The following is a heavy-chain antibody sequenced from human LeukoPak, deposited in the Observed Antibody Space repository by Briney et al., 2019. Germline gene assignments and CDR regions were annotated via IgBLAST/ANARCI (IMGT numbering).Heavy chain of an antibody. CDR2: IYNGGST. V-gene: IGHV4-59*12. D-gene: IGHD2-2*01. CDR3: ARDWVRSSSGLDLDI. Sequence: PSETLSLTCSVSGGSISSDYWSWIRQPPGKGLEWIGYIYNGGSTKYNPSLKSRVTISVDKSKDQFSLKLSSVTAADTAVYYCARDWVRSSSGLDLDIWGQGTMVTVSS. CDR1: GGSISSDY. J-gene: IGHJ3*02.